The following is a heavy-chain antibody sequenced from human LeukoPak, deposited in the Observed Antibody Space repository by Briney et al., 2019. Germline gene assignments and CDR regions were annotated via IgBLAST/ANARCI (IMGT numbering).Heavy chain of an antibody. J-gene: IGHJ4*02. CDR2: IYYSGST. Sequence: SETLSLTCTVSGGSISSYYWSWIRQPPGKGLEWIGYIYYSGSTNYNPSLKSRVTISVDTSKNQFSLKLSSVTAADTAVYYCARENPASIVATNYFDYWGQGTLVTVSS. CDR3: ARENPASIVATNYFDY. V-gene: IGHV4-59*12. CDR1: GGSISSYY. D-gene: IGHD5-12*01.